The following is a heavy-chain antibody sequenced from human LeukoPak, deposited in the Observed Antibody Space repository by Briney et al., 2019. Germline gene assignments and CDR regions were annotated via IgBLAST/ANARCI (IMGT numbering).Heavy chain of an antibody. V-gene: IGHV3-21*01. J-gene: IGHJ4*02. CDR1: GFTFSGYS. D-gene: IGHD2-2*01. CDR2: ISSSSSSI. CDR3: ARDEVTCSSTNCYFVY. Sequence: GGSLRLSCAASGFTFSGYSMNWVRQAPGKGLEWVSFISSSSSSIYYADSVKGRFTISRDNAKNSLYLQVNSLRAEDTAVYYCARDEVTCSSTNCYFVYWGQGTLVTVSS.